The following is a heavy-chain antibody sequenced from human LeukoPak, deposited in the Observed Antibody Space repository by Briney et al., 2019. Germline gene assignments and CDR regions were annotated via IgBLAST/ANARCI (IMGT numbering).Heavy chain of an antibody. CDR3: ARGDYDFWSGLGNWFDP. CDR2: MNPNSGNT. D-gene: IGHD3-3*01. Sequence: ASVKVSCKASGYTFTSYDINWVRQATGQGLEWMGWMNPNSGNTGYAQKFQGRVTITRNTSISTAYMELSSLRSEDTAVYYCARGDYDFWSGLGNWFDPWGQGTLVTVSS. V-gene: IGHV1-8*03. CDR1: GYTFTSYD. J-gene: IGHJ5*02.